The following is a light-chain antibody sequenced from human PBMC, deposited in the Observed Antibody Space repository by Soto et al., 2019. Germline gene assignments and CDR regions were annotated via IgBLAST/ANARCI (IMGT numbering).Light chain of an antibody. CDR1: SSNIGAGYP. Sequence: QSVLTQPPSVSGAPGQRVTISCTGSSSNIGAGYPVHWYQQLPGTAPKLLVAGNRPSGVPDRFSVSKSGASASLAITGLQAEDEADYYCASWDGSLSGHVFGTGTKVTVL. J-gene: IGLJ1*01. CDR2: G. V-gene: IGLV1-40*01. CDR3: ASWDGSLSGHV.